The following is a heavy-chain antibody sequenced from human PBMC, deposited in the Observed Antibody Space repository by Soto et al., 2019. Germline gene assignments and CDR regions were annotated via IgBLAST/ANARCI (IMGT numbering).Heavy chain of an antibody. CDR1: GYTFTGYY. D-gene: IGHD6-19*01. CDR2: INPNSGGT. J-gene: IGHJ6*02. V-gene: IGHV1-2*02. CDR3: GRDPAVTGGYYYGMDV. Sequence: ASVKVSCKASGYTFTGYYMHWVRQAPGQGLEWMGWINPNSGGTNYAQKFQGRVTMTRDTSISTAYMELSRLRSDDTAVYYCGRDPAVTGGYYYGMDVWGQGTTVTVSS.